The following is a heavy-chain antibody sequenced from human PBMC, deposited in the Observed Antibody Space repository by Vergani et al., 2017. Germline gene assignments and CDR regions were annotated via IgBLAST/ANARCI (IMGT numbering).Heavy chain of an antibody. J-gene: IGHJ6*02. CDR3: ARDLRGDYVDYYYGMDV. CDR1: GFTFRSYS. D-gene: IGHD4-17*01. V-gene: IGHV3-21*01. Sequence: VQLVESGGGVVQPGRSLRLSCAASGFTFRSYSMNWVRQAPGKGLEWVSSISSSSSYIYYADSVKGRFTISRDNAKNSLYLQMNSLRAEDTAVYYCARDLRGDYVDYYYGMDVWGQGTTVTVSS. CDR2: ISSSSSYI.